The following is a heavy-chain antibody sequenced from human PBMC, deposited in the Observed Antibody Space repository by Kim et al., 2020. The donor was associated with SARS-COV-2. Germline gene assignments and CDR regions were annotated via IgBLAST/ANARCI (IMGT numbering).Heavy chain of an antibody. J-gene: IGHJ5*02. CDR1: GGSISSYY. Sequence: SETLSLTCTVSGGSISSYYWSWIRQPPGKGLEWIGYIYYSGSTNYNPSLKSRVTISVDTSKNQFSLKLSSVTAADTAVYYCASHDRRGRGSWFDPWGQGTLVTVSS. CDR3: ASHDRRGRGSWFDP. D-gene: IGHD1-1*01. CDR2: IYYSGST. V-gene: IGHV4-59*01.